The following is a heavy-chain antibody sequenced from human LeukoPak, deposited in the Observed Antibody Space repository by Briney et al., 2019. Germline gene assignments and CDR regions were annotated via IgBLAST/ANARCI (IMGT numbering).Heavy chain of an antibody. CDR3: AKKSGVGYYYDSSGYYLDY. CDR1: GFTFSSYA. V-gene: IGHV3-23*01. D-gene: IGHD3-22*01. CDR2: ISGSGGST. J-gene: IGHJ4*02. Sequence: GGSLRLSCAASGFTFSSYAMSWVRQAPGKGLEWVSGISGSGGSTYYADSVKGRFTISRDNSKNTLYLQMNSLRAEETAVYYCAKKSGVGYYYDSSGYYLDYWGQGTLVAVSS.